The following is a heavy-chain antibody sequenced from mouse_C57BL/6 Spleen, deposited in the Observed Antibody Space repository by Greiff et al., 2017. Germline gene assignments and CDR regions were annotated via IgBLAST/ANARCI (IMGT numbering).Heavy chain of an antibody. J-gene: IGHJ2*01. CDR2: IYPRDGST. V-gene: IGHV1-85*01. CDR1: GYTFTSYD. Sequence: QVQLQQSGPELVKPGASVKLSCKASGYTFTSYDINWVKQRPGQGLEWIGWIYPRDGSTTYNEKFKGKATLTVDTSSSTAYMELHSLTSEDSAVYFCAREGSSYWGQGTTLTVSS. D-gene: IGHD1-1*02. CDR3: AREGSSY.